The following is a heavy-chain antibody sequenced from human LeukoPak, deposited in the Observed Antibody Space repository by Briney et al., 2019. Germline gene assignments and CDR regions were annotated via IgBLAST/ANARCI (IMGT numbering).Heavy chain of an antibody. V-gene: IGHV4-59*01. CDR2: IYYSGST. D-gene: IGHD3-22*01. CDR3: ARTFYYDCSGYYSHYFDY. CDR1: GGSISSYY. Sequence: SETLSLTCTVSGGSISSYYWSWIRQPPGKGLEWIGYIYYSGSTNYNPSLKSRVTISVATSKNQFSLKLSSVTAADTAVYYCARTFYYDCSGYYSHYFDYWGQGTLVTVSS. J-gene: IGHJ4*02.